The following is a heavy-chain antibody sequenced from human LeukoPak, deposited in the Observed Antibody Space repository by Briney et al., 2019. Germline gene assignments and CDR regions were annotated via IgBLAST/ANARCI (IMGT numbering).Heavy chain of an antibody. J-gene: IGHJ5*02. V-gene: IGHV3-21*06. CDR3: ARADCSGSTCYLRHSWFDP. Sequence: GGSLRLSCAASGFTLSTFDMNWVRQAPGKGLEWVSSISTSSRYIYYRDSVKGRFTISRDDAKNSLYLQMNSLTVEDAAVYYCARADCSGSTCYLRHSWFDPWGQGTLVTVSS. CDR1: GFTLSTFD. CDR2: ISTSSRYI. D-gene: IGHD2-2*01.